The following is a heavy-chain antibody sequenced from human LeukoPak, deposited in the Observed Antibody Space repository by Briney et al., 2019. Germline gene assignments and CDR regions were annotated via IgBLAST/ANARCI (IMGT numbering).Heavy chain of an antibody. Sequence: SETLSLTCAVSGGSISSGGYSWSWIRQPPGKGLEWIGDIYHIGNTYYNPSLKSRVTISLDRSKNQFSLKLSSVTAADTAVYYCARGRSRDGYNFIPYYYYGMDVWGQGTTVTVSS. CDR2: IYHIGNT. CDR3: ARGRSRDGYNFIPYYYYGMDV. V-gene: IGHV4-30-2*01. D-gene: IGHD5-12*01. J-gene: IGHJ6*02. CDR1: GGSISSGGYS.